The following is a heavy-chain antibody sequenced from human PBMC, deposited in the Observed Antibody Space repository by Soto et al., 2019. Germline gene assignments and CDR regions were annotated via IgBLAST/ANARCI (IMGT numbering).Heavy chain of an antibody. CDR3: ARTDYYDSSGQEGFDP. D-gene: IGHD3-22*01. CDR2: INSDGSST. Sequence: GSLRVSCAASVFTFSSYWMHWVRQAPGKGLVWVSRINSDGSSTSYADSVKGRFTISRDNAKNTLYLQMNSLRAEDTAVYYCARTDYYDSSGQEGFDPWGQGTLVTVSS. J-gene: IGHJ5*02. CDR1: VFTFSSYW. V-gene: IGHV3-74*01.